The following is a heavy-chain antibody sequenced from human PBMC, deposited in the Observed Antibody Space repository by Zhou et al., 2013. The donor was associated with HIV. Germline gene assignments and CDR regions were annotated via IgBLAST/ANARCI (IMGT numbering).Heavy chain of an antibody. CDR1: GYSFVSYG. D-gene: IGHD1-26*01. CDR3: ARVGVGATAFDY. Sequence: QVQLLQSGTEVKTPGDSVNISCKASGYSFVSYGINWVRQAPGQGLEWMGWISGYNGNTNYAQKFQGRVTMTTDTSTSTAYMELRSLRSDDTAVYYCARVGVGATAFDYWGQGTLVTVSS. CDR2: ISGYNGNT. V-gene: IGHV1-18*01. J-gene: IGHJ4*02.